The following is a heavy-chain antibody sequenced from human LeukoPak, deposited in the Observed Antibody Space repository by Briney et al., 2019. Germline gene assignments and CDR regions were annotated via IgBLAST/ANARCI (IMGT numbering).Heavy chain of an antibody. J-gene: IGHJ5*02. CDR2: IYHSGST. V-gene: IGHV4-4*02. CDR3: ARHRGYSSRGGWFDP. CDR1: GGSISSSNW. D-gene: IGHD6-13*01. Sequence: SGTLSLTCAVSGGSISSSNWWSWVRQPPGKGLEWIGEIYHSGSTNYNPSLKSRVTISVDTSKNQFSLKLSSVTAADTAVYYCARHRGYSSRGGWFDPWGQGTLVTVSS.